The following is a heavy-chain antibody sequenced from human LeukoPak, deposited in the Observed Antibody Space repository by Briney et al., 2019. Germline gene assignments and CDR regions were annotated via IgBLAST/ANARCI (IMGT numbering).Heavy chain of an antibody. V-gene: IGHV3-23*01. J-gene: IGHJ4*02. D-gene: IGHD3-9*01. CDR1: GFTFSSYA. CDR2: ISGSGGST. Sequence: GGSLRLSCAASGFTFSSYAMSWVRQAPVKGLEWVSAISGSGGSTYYADSVKGRFTISRDNSKNTLYLQMNSLRAEDTAVYYCASVLRYFDWLLPFDYWGQGTLVTVSS. CDR3: ASVLRYFDWLLPFDY.